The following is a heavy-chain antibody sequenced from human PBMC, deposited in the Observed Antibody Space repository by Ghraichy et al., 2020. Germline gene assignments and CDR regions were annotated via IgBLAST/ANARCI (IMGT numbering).Heavy chain of an antibody. Sequence: SQTLSLTCTVSGASITSFYWSWIRQSPGKGLQWIGYGHHSGSAYYSRSLKSRVTISVDTSKRQFSLRLTSLTAADTGVYYCARRHGYSGSMDYWGQEPWSPCPQ. CDR1: GASITSFY. CDR3: ARRHGYSGSMDY. D-gene: IGHD5-12*01. J-gene: IGHJ4*01. V-gene: IGHV4-59*01. CDR2: GHHSGSA.